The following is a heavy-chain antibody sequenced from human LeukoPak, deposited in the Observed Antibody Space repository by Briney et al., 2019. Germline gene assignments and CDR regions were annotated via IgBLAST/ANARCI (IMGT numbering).Heavy chain of an antibody. CDR1: GFSFSSYA. CDR3: AKDHYYGSGSYWFSYYFDY. Sequence: GGSLRLSCAASGFSFSSYAMSWVRQAPGKGLEWVSAISGSGGSTYYADSVKGRFTISRDNSKNTLYLQMNSLRAEDTAVYYCAKDHYYGSGSYWFSYYFDYWGQGTLVTVSS. D-gene: IGHD3-10*01. J-gene: IGHJ4*02. CDR2: ISGSGGST. V-gene: IGHV3-23*01.